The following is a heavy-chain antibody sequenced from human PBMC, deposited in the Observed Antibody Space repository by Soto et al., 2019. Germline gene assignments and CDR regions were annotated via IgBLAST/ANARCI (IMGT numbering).Heavy chain of an antibody. D-gene: IGHD3-10*01. CDR2: IYSGGST. Sequence: PGGSLRLSCAASGFTFSSNYMSWVRQAPGKGLEWVSVIYSGGSTYYADSVKGRFTISRDNSKNTLYLQMNSLRAEDTAVYYCARDQGIMVRGLRSYGMDVWGQGTTVTVSS. CDR3: ARDQGIMVRGLRSYGMDV. CDR1: GFTFSSNY. J-gene: IGHJ6*02. V-gene: IGHV3-66*01.